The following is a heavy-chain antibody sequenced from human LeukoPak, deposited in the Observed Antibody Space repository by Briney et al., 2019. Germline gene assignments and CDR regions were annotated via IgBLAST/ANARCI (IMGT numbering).Heavy chain of an antibody. CDR2: SGGST. D-gene: IGHD5-24*01. V-gene: IGHV3-23*01. Sequence: SGGSTYYADSVKGRFTISRDNSKNTLYLQMNSLRAEDTAVYYCAKMAAGFDYWGQGTLVTVSS. J-gene: IGHJ4*02. CDR3: AKMAAGFDY.